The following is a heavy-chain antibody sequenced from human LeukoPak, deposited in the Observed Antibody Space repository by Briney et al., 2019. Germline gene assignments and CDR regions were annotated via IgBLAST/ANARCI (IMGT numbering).Heavy chain of an antibody. V-gene: IGHV4-59*01. CDR3: ARDLVTVTKGFDI. CDR2: IYSSGRT. J-gene: IGHJ3*02. CDR1: GGSISSDY. D-gene: IGHD4-17*01. Sequence: PSETLSLTCTVSGGSISSDYWYWSWIRQPPGKGLEWIAYIYSSGRTNYNPSLKSRVTISIDTSKNQFSLKLTSVTAADTAVYYCARDLVTVTKGFDIWGQGTMVSVSS.